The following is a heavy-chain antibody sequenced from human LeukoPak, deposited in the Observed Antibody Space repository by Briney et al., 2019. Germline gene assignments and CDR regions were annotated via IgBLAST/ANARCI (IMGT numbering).Heavy chain of an antibody. CDR1: GGSISSYY. CDR2: ICYSGST. V-gene: IGHV4-59*01. J-gene: IGHJ4*02. CDR3: ARDSGIAVAGTNYFDY. D-gene: IGHD6-19*01. Sequence: ASETLSLTCTVSGGSISSYYWSWIRQPPGKGLEWIGYICYSGSTNYNPSLKSRVTISVDTSKNQFSLKLSSVTAADTAVYYCARDSGIAVAGTNYFDYWGQGTLVTVSS.